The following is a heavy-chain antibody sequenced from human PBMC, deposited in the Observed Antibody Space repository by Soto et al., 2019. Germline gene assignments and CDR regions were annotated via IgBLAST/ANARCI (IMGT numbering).Heavy chain of an antibody. CDR1: GGTFSSYA. J-gene: IGHJ6*02. D-gene: IGHD6-13*01. CDR3: ARAVRDSSPYYYYYYGMDV. V-gene: IGHV1-69*13. Sequence: SVKVSCKASGGTFSSYAISWVRQAPGQGLEWMGGIIPIFGTANYAQKFQGRVTIIADESTSTAYMELSSLRSEDTAVYYCARAVRDSSPYYYYYYGMDVWGQGTTVTVSS. CDR2: IIPIFGTA.